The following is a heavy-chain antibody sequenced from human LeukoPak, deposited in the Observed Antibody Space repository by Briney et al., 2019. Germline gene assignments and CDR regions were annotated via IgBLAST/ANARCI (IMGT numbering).Heavy chain of an antibody. Sequence: PSETLSLTCTVSGGSISSYYWSWIRQPPGKGLEWIGYTYYSGSTNYNPSLKSRVTISVDTSKNQFSLKLSSVTAADTAVYYCARVSWGAGTTGWFDPWGQGTLVTVSS. CDR1: GGSISSYY. D-gene: IGHD1-1*01. V-gene: IGHV4-59*01. CDR2: TYYSGST. J-gene: IGHJ5*02. CDR3: ARVSWGAGTTGWFDP.